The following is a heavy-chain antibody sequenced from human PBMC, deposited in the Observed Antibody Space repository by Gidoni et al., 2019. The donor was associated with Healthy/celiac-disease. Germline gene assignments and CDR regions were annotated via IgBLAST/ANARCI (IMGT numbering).Heavy chain of an antibody. D-gene: IGHD3-3*01. CDR1: GFTFSSYA. CDR2: ISYDGSNK. Sequence: GRSLRISCAASGFTFSSYAMHWVRQAPGKGLEWVAVISYDGSNKYYADSVKGRFTISRDNSKNTLYLQMNSLRAEDTAVYYCARWRRRRYFDYWGQGTLVTVSS. V-gene: IGHV3-30-3*01. CDR3: ARWRRRRYFDY. J-gene: IGHJ4*02.